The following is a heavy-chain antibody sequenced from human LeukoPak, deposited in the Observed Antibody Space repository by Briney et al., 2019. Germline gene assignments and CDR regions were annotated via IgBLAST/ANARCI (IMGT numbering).Heavy chain of an antibody. CDR2: INHSGSA. CDR1: GGSFSGYY. Sequence: SETLSLTCAVYGGSFSGYYWTWIRQPPGKGLEWIGEINHSGSANYNPSLKSRVTISVDTSKNQFSLRLTSVTAADTAVYYCARRITLVRGFNYWGQGTLVTVSS. J-gene: IGHJ4*02. CDR3: ARRITLVRGFNY. D-gene: IGHD3-10*01. V-gene: IGHV4-34*01.